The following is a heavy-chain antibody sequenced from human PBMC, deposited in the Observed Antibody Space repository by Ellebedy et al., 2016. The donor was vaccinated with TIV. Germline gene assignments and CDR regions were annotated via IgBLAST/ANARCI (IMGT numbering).Heavy chain of an antibody. V-gene: IGHV3-7*01. CDR2: INQDGSEK. J-gene: IGHJ3*01. CDR1: GFTFSSYW. Sequence: GGSLRLSCAAPGFTFSSYWMSWVRQAPGKGLEGGANINQDGSEKYYVDSVKGRFTISRDNAKNSLYLQMNGLGADDTAVYYCVTDGSYGDYRSPTHAFEFWGQGTMVTVSS. D-gene: IGHD4-17*01. CDR3: VTDGSYGDYRSPTHAFEF.